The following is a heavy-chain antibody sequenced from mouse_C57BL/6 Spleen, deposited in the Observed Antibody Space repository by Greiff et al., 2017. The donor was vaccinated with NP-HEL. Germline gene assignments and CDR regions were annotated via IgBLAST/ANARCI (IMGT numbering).Heavy chain of an antibody. CDR2: IDPEDGDT. D-gene: IGHD2-3*01. CDR1: GFNIKDYY. CDR3: TTGVYDGYSFAY. J-gene: IGHJ3*01. V-gene: IGHV14-1*01. Sequence: EVKLQESGAELVRPGASVKLSCTASGFNIKDYYMHWVKQRPEQGLEWIGRIDPEDGDTEYAPKFQGKATMTADTSSNTAYLQLSSLTSEDTAVYYCTTGVYDGYSFAYWGQGTLVTVSA.